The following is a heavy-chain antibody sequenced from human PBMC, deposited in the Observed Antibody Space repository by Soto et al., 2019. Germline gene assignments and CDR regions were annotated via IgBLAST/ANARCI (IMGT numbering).Heavy chain of an antibody. Sequence: QVQLVQSGAEVKKPGSSVKVSCRASGGTFSSFALSWVRQAPGQGLEWMGGIIPIFGTADYAQKFQGRVTSTAGESTSTAYMELSSLRSGGTAVYYCATHFWSGQSWAYSYGMDVWGQGTTVTVSS. D-gene: IGHD3-3*02. V-gene: IGHV1-69*12. J-gene: IGHJ6*02. CDR2: IIPIFGTA. CDR1: GGTFSSFA. CDR3: ATHFWSGQSWAYSYGMDV.